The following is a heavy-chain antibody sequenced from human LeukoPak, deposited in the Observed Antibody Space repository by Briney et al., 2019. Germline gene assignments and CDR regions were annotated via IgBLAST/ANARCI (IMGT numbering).Heavy chain of an antibody. CDR2: ILYDGSHE. V-gene: IGHV3-30*14. CDR3: ARRAGAYSHPYDY. J-gene: IGHJ4*02. CDR1: GFTFSTYS. D-gene: IGHD4/OR15-4a*01. Sequence: GGSLRLSCAASGFTFSTYSMHWVRQAPGKGLEWVADILYDGSHEFYAESVKGRFTISRDNAKNSLYLQMNSLRAEDTAVYYCARRAGAYSHPYDYWGQGTLVTVSS.